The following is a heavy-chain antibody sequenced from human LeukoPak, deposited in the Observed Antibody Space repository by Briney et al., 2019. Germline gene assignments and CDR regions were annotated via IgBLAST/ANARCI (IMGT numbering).Heavy chain of an antibody. D-gene: IGHD6-13*01. CDR3: ARGGYSSSEFDP. J-gene: IGHJ5*02. V-gene: IGHV1-69*13. CDR2: IITIFGTA. Sequence: ASVKVSCKASGGTFSSYAISWVRQAPGQGLEWMGGIITIFGTAKYAQKFQGRVTITADESTSTAYMELSSLRSEDTAVYYCARGGYSSSEFDPWGQGTLVTVSS. CDR1: GGTFSSYA.